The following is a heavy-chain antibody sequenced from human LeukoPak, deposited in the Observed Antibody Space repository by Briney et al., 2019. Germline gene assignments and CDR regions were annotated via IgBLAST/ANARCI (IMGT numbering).Heavy chain of an antibody. CDR1: GYTFTSYD. CDR3: ARYVDIVATRRMGMDV. V-gene: IGHV1-8*01. J-gene: IGHJ6*02. CDR2: MNPNSGNT. Sequence: ASVKVSCKASGYTFTSYDINWVRQATGQGLEWMGWMNPNSGNTGYAQKFQGRVTMTRNTSISTAYMELSSLRSEDTAVYYCARYVDIVATRRMGMDVWGQGTTVTVSS. D-gene: IGHD5-12*01.